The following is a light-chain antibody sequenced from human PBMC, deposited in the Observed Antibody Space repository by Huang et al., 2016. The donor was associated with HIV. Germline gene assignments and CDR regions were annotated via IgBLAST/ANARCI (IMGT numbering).Light chain of an antibody. V-gene: IGKV3-15*01. CDR1: QSVSSN. CDR2: GAS. Sequence: DTVMTQSPATLSVSPGERATLSCRASQSVSSNLAWYQHKLGQAPRLLIYGASTRATGIPARVSGSGSGTEFILTISSLQSEDFALYYCQQYNNWPPGRTFGQGTKVEVK. CDR3: QQYNNWPPGRT. J-gene: IGKJ1*01.